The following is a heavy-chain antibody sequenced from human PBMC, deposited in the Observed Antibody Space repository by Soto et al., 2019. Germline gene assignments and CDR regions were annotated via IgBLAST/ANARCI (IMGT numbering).Heavy chain of an antibody. CDR2: ISSSGSTI. V-gene: IGHV3-11*01. CDR1: GFTFSDYY. Sequence: LRLSCAASGFTFSDYYMSWIRQAPGKGLEWVSYISSSGSTIYYADSVKGRFTISRDNAKNSLYLQMNSLRAEDTAVYYCARDSGWFGELLAPFDYWGQGTLVTVSS. J-gene: IGHJ4*02. D-gene: IGHD3-10*01. CDR3: ARDSGWFGELLAPFDY.